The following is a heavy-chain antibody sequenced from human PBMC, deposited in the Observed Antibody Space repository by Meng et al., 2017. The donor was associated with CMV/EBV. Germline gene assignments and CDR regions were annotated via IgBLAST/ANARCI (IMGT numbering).Heavy chain of an antibody. CDR1: GFTVSSNY. Sequence: GESLKISCAASGFTVSSNYMSWVRQAPGKGLEWVSVIYSGGSTYYADSVKGRFTISRDNSKNTLYLQMNSLRAEDTAVHYCARLYDYWGQGTLVTVSS. V-gene: IGHV3-53*01. J-gene: IGHJ4*02. CDR3: ARLYDY. CDR2: IYSGGST.